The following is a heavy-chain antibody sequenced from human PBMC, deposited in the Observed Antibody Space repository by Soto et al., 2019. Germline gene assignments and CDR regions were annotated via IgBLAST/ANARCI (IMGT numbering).Heavy chain of an antibody. CDR2: ISGSGGST. D-gene: IGHD3-3*01. CDR1: GFTFSSYA. CDR3: AKASVEGTISSSHYYGMDV. J-gene: IGHJ6*02. V-gene: IGHV3-23*01. Sequence: GGSLRLSCAASGFTFSSYATSWVRQAPGKGLEWVSAISGSGGSTYYADSVKGRFTISRDNSKNTLYLQMNSLRAEDTAVYYCAKASVEGTISSSHYYGMDVWGQGTTVTVSS.